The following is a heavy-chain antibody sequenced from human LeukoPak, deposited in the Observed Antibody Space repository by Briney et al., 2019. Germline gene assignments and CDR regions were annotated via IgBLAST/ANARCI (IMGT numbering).Heavy chain of an antibody. J-gene: IGHJ6*03. CDR3: ARSLRVRGIPDYMDV. V-gene: IGHV3-53*01. D-gene: IGHD3-10*01. CDR1: GFTVSSNY. Sequence: GGSLRLSCAASGFTVSSNYMNWVRQAPGKGLEWVSVIHKNAITYYADTVRGRFTISRDNSMNILYLQMNSLRVEDTAVYYCARSLRVRGIPDYMDVWGKGTTVTISS. CDR2: IHKNAIT.